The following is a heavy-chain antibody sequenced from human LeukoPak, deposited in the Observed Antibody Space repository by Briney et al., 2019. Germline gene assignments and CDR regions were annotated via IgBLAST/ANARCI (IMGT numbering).Heavy chain of an antibody. CDR2: IFYIGDT. D-gene: IGHD2-15*01. CDR1: GGSITDSY. V-gene: IGHV4-59*08. Sequence: PSETLSLTCSVSGGSITDSYWSWIRQPPGKGLEWIGYIFYIGDTNSNPSLKSRVTVSLDTSKNQFSLRLTSVTAADTAVYYCARHPFATPFDYWGLGILVTVSS. CDR3: ARHPFATPFDY. J-gene: IGHJ4*02.